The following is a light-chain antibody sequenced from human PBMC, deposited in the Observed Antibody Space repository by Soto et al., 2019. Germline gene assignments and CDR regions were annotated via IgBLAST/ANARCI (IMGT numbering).Light chain of an antibody. CDR1: SSDVGSYNL. CDR3: CSYAGSSTPYV. CDR2: EVS. V-gene: IGLV2-23*02. Sequence: QSVLTQPASVSGSPGQSITISCTGTSSDVGSYNLVSWYQQHPGKAPKLMIYEVSKRPSGVSNRFSGSKPGNTASLTISWFQAVDGADYYCCSYAGSSTPYVFGTGTKVTVL. J-gene: IGLJ1*01.